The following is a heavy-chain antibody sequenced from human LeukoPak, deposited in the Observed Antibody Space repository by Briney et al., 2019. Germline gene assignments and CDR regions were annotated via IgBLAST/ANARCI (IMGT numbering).Heavy chain of an antibody. J-gene: IGHJ4*02. CDR3: ARDLYYDSSGYYQGY. V-gene: IGHV3-11*04. CDR2: ISSSGSTI. Sequence: PGGSLRLSCAASGFTFSDYYMSWIRQAPGKGLEGVSYISSSGSTIYYADSVKGRFTISRDNAKNSLYLQMNSLRAEDTAVYYCARDLYYDSSGYYQGYWGQGTLVTVSS. D-gene: IGHD3-22*01. CDR1: GFTFSDYY.